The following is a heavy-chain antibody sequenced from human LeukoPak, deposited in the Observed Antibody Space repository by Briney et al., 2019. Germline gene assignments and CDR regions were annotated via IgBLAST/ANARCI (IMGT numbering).Heavy chain of an antibody. CDR2: ISYDGSNK. J-gene: IGHJ4*03. Sequence: PGRSLRLSCAASGFTFSSYAMHWVRQAPGKGLEWVAVISYDGSNKYYADSVKGRFTISRDNSKNTLYLQMNSLRAEDTAVYYCARGGYFYYLGPGNLVTVS. CDR3: ARGGYFYY. V-gene: IGHV3-30*01. CDR1: GFTFSSYA.